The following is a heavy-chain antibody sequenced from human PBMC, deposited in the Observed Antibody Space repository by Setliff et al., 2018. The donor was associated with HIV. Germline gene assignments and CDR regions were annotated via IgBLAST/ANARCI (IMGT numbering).Heavy chain of an antibody. Sequence: PSETLSLTCKVSGASISSYYWSWARQPPGKGLEWIGYIYNSGYSNSKPSLKGRVTMSLDTSKNQFSLELTSVTAADTAVYFCARGDGYRSNDAYYDTGMDVWGQGITVTVS. V-gene: IGHV4-59*01. CDR2: IYNSGYS. CDR1: GASISSYY. CDR3: ARGDGYRSNDAYYDTGMDV. D-gene: IGHD5-12*01. J-gene: IGHJ6*02.